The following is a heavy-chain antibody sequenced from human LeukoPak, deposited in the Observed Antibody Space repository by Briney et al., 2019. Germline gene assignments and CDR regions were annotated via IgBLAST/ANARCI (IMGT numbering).Heavy chain of an antibody. Sequence: SETLSLTCTVSDGSIGTYYWSWIRQPAGKGLEWIGRIHITGSTNYNPSLKSRVAMSLDTSKNQFFLKLNSLTAADTAVYYCARVGLLAFDIWGQGTMVTVSS. V-gene: IGHV4-4*07. CDR1: DGSIGTYY. CDR3: ARVGLLAFDI. D-gene: IGHD2-21*02. J-gene: IGHJ3*02. CDR2: IHITGST.